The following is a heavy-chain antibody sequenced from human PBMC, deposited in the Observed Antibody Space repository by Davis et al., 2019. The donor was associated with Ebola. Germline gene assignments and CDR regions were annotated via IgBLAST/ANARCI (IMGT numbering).Heavy chain of an antibody. D-gene: IGHD6-13*01. CDR2: IYSGGST. CDR3: ARDRRGIAAAAPGWFDP. Sequence: GESLKISCAASGFTVSSNYMSWVRQAPGKGLEWVSVIYSGGSTYYADSVKGRFTISRDNSKNTLYLQMNSLRAEDTAVYYCARDRRGIAAAAPGWFDPWGQGTLVTVSS. CDR1: GFTVSSNY. J-gene: IGHJ5*02. V-gene: IGHV3-66*01.